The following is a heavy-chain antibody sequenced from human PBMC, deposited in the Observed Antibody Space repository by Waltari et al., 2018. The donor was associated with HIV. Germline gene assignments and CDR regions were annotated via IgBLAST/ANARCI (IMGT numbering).Heavy chain of an antibody. J-gene: IGHJ6*02. Sequence: AQFEESGGRVVQPGGCLRLPCYPSGFVFGTYGMHWVRQAPGKGLEWVAFIRFDGSNKYYADSVKGLFTISRDNSKNILYLQINSLRAADTAVYYGAKQWKRPYYGMDVWGQGTTVTVSS. V-gene: IGHV3-30*02. CDR2: IRFDGSNK. D-gene: IGHD6-19*01. CDR3: AKQWKRPYYGMDV. CDR1: GFVFGTYG.